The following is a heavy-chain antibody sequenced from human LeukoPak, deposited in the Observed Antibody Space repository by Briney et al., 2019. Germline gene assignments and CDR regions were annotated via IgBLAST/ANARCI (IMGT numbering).Heavy chain of an antibody. V-gene: IGHV1-2*02. CDR1: GYTFTGYY. Sequence: ASVKVSCKASGYTFTGYYMHWVRQAPGQGLEWMGWINPNSGGTNYAQKFQGRVTMTRDTSISTAYMELSRLRSDDTAVYYCARVFYDSSGYYYVHFDYWGQGTLVTVSS. D-gene: IGHD3-22*01. J-gene: IGHJ4*02. CDR3: ARVFYDSSGYYYVHFDY. CDR2: INPNSGGT.